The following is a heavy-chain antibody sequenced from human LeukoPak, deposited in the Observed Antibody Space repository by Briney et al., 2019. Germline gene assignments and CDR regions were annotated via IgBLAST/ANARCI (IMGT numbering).Heavy chain of an antibody. CDR2: IYYSGST. Sequence: SETLSLTCTVSGGSIGSSSYYWGWIRQPPGKGLEWIGSIYYSGSTYYNPSLKSRVTISVDTSKNQFSLKLSSVTAADTAVYYCARERIAVAGSHFDYWGQGTLVTVSS. J-gene: IGHJ4*02. V-gene: IGHV4-39*07. CDR3: ARERIAVAGSHFDY. D-gene: IGHD6-19*01. CDR1: GGSIGSSSYY.